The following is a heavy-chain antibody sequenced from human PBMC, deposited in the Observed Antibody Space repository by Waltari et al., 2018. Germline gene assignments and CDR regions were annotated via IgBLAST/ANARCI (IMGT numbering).Heavy chain of an antibody. CDR1: GGTLSSYA. CDR3: ARDRSGSY. V-gene: IGHV1-69*08. J-gene: IGHJ4*02. D-gene: IGHD1-26*01. CDR2: IIPILGTA. Sequence: QVQLVQSGAAVKKPGSSVKLSCKAYGGTLSSYANSWLRHAPGQGLEWMGRIIPILGTANYAQKFQGRVTITADKSTSTAYMGLSSLRSEDTAVYYCARDRSGSYWGQGTLVTVSS.